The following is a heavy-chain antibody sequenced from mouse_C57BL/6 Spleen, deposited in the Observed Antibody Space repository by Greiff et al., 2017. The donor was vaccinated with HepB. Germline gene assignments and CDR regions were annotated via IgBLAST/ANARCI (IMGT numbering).Heavy chain of an antibody. CDR3: ARSPYGSSYGFAY. CDR1: GYTFTSYW. D-gene: IGHD1-1*01. V-gene: IGHV1-50*01. J-gene: IGHJ3*01. CDR2: IDPSDSYT. Sequence: QVQLKQPGAELVKPGASVKLSCKASGYTFTSYWMQWVKQRPGQGLEWIGEIDPSDSYTNYNQKFKGKATLTVDTSSSTAYMQLSSLTSEDSAVYYCARSPYGSSYGFAYWGQGTLVTVSA.